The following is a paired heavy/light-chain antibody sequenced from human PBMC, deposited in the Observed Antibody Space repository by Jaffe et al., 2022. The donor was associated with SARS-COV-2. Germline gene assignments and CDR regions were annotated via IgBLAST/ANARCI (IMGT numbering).Heavy chain of an antibody. CDR1: GFTFSSYA. CDR3: AREVSGYEGSRFDP. V-gene: IGHV3-30*04. J-gene: IGHJ5*02. Sequence: QVHLVESGGGVVQPGRSLRLSCAASGFTFSSYAMHWVRQAPGKGLEWVAVISYDGSNKYYADSVKGRFTISRDNSKNTLSLQMNGLRAEDTAVYYCAREVSGYEGSRFDPWGQGTLVTVSS. D-gene: IGHD5-12*01. CDR2: ISYDGSNK.
Light chain of an antibody. CDR1: SSDVGSYNR. Sequence: QSALTQPASVSGSPGQSITISCTGTSSDVGSYNRVSWYQQHPGKAPKVMIYEGSKRPSGVSNRFSGSKSGNTASLTISGLQAEDEADYYCCSNAGSNWVFGGGTKLTVL. V-gene: IGLV2-23*01. CDR3: CSNAGSNWV. J-gene: IGLJ3*02. CDR2: EGS.